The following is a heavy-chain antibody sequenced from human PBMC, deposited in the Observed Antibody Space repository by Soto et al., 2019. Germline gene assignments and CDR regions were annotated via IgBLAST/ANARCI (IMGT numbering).Heavy chain of an antibody. D-gene: IGHD3-10*01. V-gene: IGHV3-15*07. J-gene: IGHJ6*02. CDR3: TTVRVRGVIKFSYYYYGMDV. CDR2: IKSKTDGGTT. Sequence: GGSLRLSCAASGFTFSNAWMNWVRQAPGKGLEWVGRIKSKTDGGTTDYAAPVKGRFTISRDDSKNTLYLQMNSLKTEDTAVYYCTTVRVRGVIKFSYYYYGMDVWGQGTTVTVSS. CDR1: GFTFSNAW.